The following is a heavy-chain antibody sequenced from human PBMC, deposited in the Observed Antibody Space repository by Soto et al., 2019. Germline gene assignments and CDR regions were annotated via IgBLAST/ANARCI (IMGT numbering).Heavy chain of an antibody. V-gene: IGHV1-18*01. CDR1: GYMFSTYG. CDR2: ISASNGDA. D-gene: IGHD3-3*01. J-gene: IGHJ4*02. Sequence: QVQLVQSGAEVKKPGASVKVSCKASGYMFSTYGVTWVRQAPGQGREWMGWISASNGDAYFAEKFRDRVPLTTDTSTSTASMDLRSLPSGDTAVFYCARVAVDFEWSTSPFDYWGQGTLVTVSS. CDR3: ARVAVDFEWSTSPFDY.